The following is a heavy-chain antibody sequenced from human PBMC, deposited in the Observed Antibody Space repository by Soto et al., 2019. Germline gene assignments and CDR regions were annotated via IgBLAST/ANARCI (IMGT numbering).Heavy chain of an antibody. D-gene: IGHD2-15*01. Sequence: GASVKVSCKASGYTFTSYYMHWVRQAPGQGLEWMGIINPSGGSTSYAQKFQGRVTMTRDTSTSTVYMELSSLRSEDTAVYYCARENPMDIVVVVAATGYFDYWGQGTLVTVSS. CDR3: ARENPMDIVVVVAATGYFDY. CDR1: GYTFTSYY. CDR2: INPSGGST. V-gene: IGHV1-46*01. J-gene: IGHJ4*02.